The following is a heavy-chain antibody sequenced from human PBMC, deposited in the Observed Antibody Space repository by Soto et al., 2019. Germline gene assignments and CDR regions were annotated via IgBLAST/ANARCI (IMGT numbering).Heavy chain of an antibody. CDR3: SRDLPPSDY. CDR2: ISAYNGNT. CDR1: GYTFTSYY. J-gene: IGHJ4*02. V-gene: IGHV1-18*01. Sequence: QVQLVQSGAEVKKPGASVKVSCKASGYTFTSYYISWVRQAPGQGREWMGWISAYNGNTNYAQKHQGRVTMTTDTSTSTDYMELRSLRSDDTAVYYCSRDLPPSDYWGQGTLVTVSS.